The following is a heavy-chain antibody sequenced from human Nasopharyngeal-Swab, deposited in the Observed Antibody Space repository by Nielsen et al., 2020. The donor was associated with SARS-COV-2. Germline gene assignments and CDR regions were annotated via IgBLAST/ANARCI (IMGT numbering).Heavy chain of an antibody. CDR3: ARVANGSGSYYNKGIDY. J-gene: IGHJ4*02. D-gene: IGHD3-10*01. V-gene: IGHV7-4-1*02. Sequence: WVRQAPGQGLEWMGWINTNTGNPTYAQGFTGRFVFSLDTSVSTAYLQISSLKAEDTAVYYCARVANGSGSYYNKGIDYWGQGTLVTVSS. CDR2: INTNTGNP.